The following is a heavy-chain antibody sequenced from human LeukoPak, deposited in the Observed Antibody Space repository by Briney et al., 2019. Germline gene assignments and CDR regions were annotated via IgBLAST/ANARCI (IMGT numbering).Heavy chain of an antibody. V-gene: IGHV1-2*06. Sequence: ASVKVSCKASGYTFTGYYMHWVRQAPGQGLEWMGRINPNSGGTNYAQKFQGRVTMTRDTSISTAYMELSRLRSDDTAVYYCARAKSSGSSGYYYDWDFDYWGQGTLVTVPS. D-gene: IGHD3-22*01. J-gene: IGHJ4*02. CDR1: GYTFTGYY. CDR3: ARAKSSGSSGYYYDWDFDY. CDR2: INPNSGGT.